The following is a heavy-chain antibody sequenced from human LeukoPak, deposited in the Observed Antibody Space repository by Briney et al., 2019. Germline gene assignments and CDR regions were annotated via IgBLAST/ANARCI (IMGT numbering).Heavy chain of an antibody. D-gene: IGHD2-15*01. Sequence: SVKVSCKASRGTFSSYVISWVRQAPGQGLEWMGGIIPIFGTANYAQKFQGRVTITADESTSTAYMELSSLRSEDTAVYYCASSAAYCSGGSCYSNWGQGTLVTVSS. CDR2: IIPIFGTA. V-gene: IGHV1-69*13. CDR3: ASSAAYCSGGSCYSN. J-gene: IGHJ4*02. CDR1: RGTFSSYV.